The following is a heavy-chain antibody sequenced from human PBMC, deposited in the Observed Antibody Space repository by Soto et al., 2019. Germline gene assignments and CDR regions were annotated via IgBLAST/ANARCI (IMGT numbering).Heavy chain of an antibody. Sequence: SVKVSCKASGGTFSSETITWVRQAPGQGLEWMGGIIPITDTANYAQNFQGRVTITADESTSTVYMELSSLRSEDTAVYYCATLVPAPIKLFPRLGWFDPWGQGTLVTVSS. J-gene: IGHJ5*02. CDR2: IIPITDTA. CDR1: GGTFSSET. D-gene: IGHD2-2*02. V-gene: IGHV1-69*13. CDR3: ATLVPAPIKLFPRLGWFDP.